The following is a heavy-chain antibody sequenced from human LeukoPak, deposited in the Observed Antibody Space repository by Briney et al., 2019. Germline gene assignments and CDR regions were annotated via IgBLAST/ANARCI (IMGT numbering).Heavy chain of an antibody. D-gene: IGHD5-12*01. J-gene: IGHJ4*02. CDR1: GFTFDDYT. Sequence: GGSLRLSCAASGFTFDDYTMHWVRQAPGKSLEWVSLISWDGGSTYYADSVKGRFTISRDNSKNSLYLQMNSLRAEDTAVYYCARDDVVAPFFDYWGQGTLVTVSS. CDR3: ARDDVVAPFFDY. V-gene: IGHV3-43*01. CDR2: ISWDGGST.